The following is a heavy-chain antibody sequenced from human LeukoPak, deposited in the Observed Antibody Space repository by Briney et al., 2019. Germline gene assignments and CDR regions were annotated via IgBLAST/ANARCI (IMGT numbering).Heavy chain of an antibody. CDR1: GFTFSSYG. CDR3: AKLRVVLAAAFDY. Sequence: GRSLRLSCAASGFTFSSYGMHWVRQAPGKGLEWVAVISYDGSNKYYADSVKGRFTISRDNSKNTLYLQMNSLRAEDTAVYYCAKLRVVLAAAFDYWGQGTLVTVSS. CDR2: ISYDGSNK. D-gene: IGHD2-2*01. V-gene: IGHV3-30*18. J-gene: IGHJ4*02.